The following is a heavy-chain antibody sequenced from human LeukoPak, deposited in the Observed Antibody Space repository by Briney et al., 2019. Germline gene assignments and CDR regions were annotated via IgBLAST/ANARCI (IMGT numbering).Heavy chain of an antibody. CDR3: ARGRNRFDP. Sequence: SETLSLTCAVYGGSFSGYYWSWIRQPPGKGLEWIGEINHSGSTNYNPSLKSRVTISVDTSKNQFSLKLNSVTAADTAVYYCARGRNRFDPWGQGTLVTVSS. J-gene: IGHJ5*02. CDR1: GGSFSGYY. V-gene: IGHV4-34*01. CDR2: INHSGST.